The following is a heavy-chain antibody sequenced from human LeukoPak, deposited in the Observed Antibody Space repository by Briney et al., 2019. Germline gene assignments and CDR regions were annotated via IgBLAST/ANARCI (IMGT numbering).Heavy chain of an antibody. V-gene: IGHV4-39*01. J-gene: IGHJ4*02. Sequence: SETLSLTCTVSGGSISSSSYYWGWIRQPPGKGLEWIGSIYYSGSTYYNPSLKSRVTISVDTSKNQFSLKLSSVTAADTAAYYCARHAARPTYYFDYWGQGTLVTVSS. CDR1: GGSISSSSYY. D-gene: IGHD6-6*01. CDR2: IYYSGST. CDR3: ARHAARPTYYFDY.